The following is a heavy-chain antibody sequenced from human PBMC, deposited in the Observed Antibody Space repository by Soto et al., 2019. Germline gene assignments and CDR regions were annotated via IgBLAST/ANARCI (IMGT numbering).Heavy chain of an antibody. CDR3: AREDTEEYYDFGPSGILVY. V-gene: IGHV3-30-3*01. CDR1: GFTFSSYA. D-gene: IGHD3-3*01. CDR2: ISYDGSNK. Sequence: GGSLRLSCAASGFTFSSYAMHWVRQAPGKGLEWVAVISYDGSNKYYADSVKGRFTISRDNSKNTLYLQMNSLRAEDTAVYYCAREDTEEYYDFGPSGILVYWGQGTLVTIYS. J-gene: IGHJ4*02.